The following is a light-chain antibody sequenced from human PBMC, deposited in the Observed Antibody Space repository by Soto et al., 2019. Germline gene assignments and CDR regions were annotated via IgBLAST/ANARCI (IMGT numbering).Light chain of an antibody. CDR3: QQATSFPT. CDR1: QGISGW. Sequence: DIQMTQSPSSVSASVGDRVTITRRASQGISGWLAWYQQKPGKAPRLLIYAASNLQSGVPSRFSGSGSGTDFTLTISSLQAEDFATYYCQQATSFPTFGQGTKVEIK. J-gene: IGKJ1*01. CDR2: AAS. V-gene: IGKV1-12*01.